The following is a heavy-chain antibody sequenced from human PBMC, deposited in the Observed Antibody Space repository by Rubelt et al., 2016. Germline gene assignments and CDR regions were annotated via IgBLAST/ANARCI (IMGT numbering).Heavy chain of an antibody. CDR3: ARDPTTRFTSTGWFDP. Sequence: QVQLVQSGAEVKRPGASVKVSCKASGYPFATYAMHWVRQAPGHRLEWMGWIDAGNGDTKYSINLQGRVTFTRDTSASTAYMELSSLRSEDSAVYYCARDPTTRFTSTGWFDPWGQGTLVTVSS. D-gene: IGHD5-12*01. CDR1: GYPFATYA. V-gene: IGHV1-3*01. J-gene: IGHJ5*02. CDR2: IDAGNGDT.